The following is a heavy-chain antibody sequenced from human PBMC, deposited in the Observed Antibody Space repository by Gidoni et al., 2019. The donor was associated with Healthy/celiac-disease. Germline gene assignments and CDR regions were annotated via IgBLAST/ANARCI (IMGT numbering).Heavy chain of an antibody. CDR2: ISGSGGST. D-gene: IGHD6-13*01. V-gene: IGHV3-23*01. Sequence: EVQLLESGGGLVQPGGSLSLSCAASGFPFSSYAMSWVRQAPGKGLAWVSAISGSGGSTYYADSVKGRFTISRDNSKNTLYLQMNSLRAEDTAVYYCAKYSSSWYGRDAFDIWGQGTMVTVSS. CDR1: GFPFSSYA. J-gene: IGHJ3*02. CDR3: AKYSSSWYGRDAFDI.